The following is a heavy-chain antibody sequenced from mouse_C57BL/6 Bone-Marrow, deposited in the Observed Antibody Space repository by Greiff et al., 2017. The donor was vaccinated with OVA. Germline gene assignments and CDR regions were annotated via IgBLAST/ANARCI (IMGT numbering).Heavy chain of an antibody. V-gene: IGHV1-7*01. D-gene: IGHD1-1*01. CDR2: LNPSSGYT. Sequence: VQLQQSGAELAKPGASVKLSCKASGYTFTSSWMHWVKQRPGQGLAWIGYLNPSSGYTKYNQKFKDKATLTADKSSSTAYMQLSSLTDEDSAVYYCARYYGSGNYCDYWGQGTTLTVSS. CDR3: ARYYGSGNYCDY. CDR1: GYTFTSSW. J-gene: IGHJ2*01.